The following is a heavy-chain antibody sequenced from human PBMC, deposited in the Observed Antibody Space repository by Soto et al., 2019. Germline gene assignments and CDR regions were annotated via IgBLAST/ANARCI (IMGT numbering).Heavy chain of an antibody. J-gene: IGHJ4*01. D-gene: IGHD2-15*01. CDR3: AKDGVFLEYSSGGSCVYYFDY. CDR2: ISYDGSNK. CDR1: GFTFSSYG. V-gene: IGHV3-30*18. Sequence: GGSLGLSCAASGFTFSSYGMHWVRQAPGKGLEWVAVISYDGSNKYYADSVKGRFTISRDNSKNTLYLQMNSLRAEDTAVYYCAKDGVFLEYSSGGSCVYYFDYWGQGTLVTVSS.